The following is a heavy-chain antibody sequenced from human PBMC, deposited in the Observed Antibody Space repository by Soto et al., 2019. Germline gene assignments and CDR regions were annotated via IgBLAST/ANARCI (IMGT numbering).Heavy chain of an antibody. CDR2: IYYSGST. V-gene: IGHV4-31*03. CDR3: ARVDSSSWYYFDY. CDR1: CGSISSGGYY. J-gene: IGHJ4*02. D-gene: IGHD6-13*01. Sequence: PSETLSLTCTVSCGSISSGGYYWSWIREHPGKGLEWIGYIYYSGSTYYNPSLKSRVTISVDTSKNQFSLKLSSVTAADTAVYYCARVDSSSWYYFDYWGQGTLVTVSS.